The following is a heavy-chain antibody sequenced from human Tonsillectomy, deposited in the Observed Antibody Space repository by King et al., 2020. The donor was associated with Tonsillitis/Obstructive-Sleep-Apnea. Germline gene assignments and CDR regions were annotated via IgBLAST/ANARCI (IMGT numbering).Heavy chain of an antibody. CDR2: IDPSDSYI. J-gene: IGHJ6*02. D-gene: IGHD3-10*01. V-gene: IGHV5-10-1*03. CDR1: GYSFTSYW. Sequence: VQLVESGAAVKKPGESLRISCKGSGYSFTSYWISWVRQLPGKDLEWMGRIDPSDSYIDYSPSFQGHVTISADKSISTAYLQWSSLKASDTAMYYCASAGGYYSGMDVWGHGTTVTVSS. CDR3: ASAGGYYSGMDV.